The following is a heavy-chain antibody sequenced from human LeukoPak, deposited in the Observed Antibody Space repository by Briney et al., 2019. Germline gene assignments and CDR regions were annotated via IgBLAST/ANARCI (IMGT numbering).Heavy chain of an antibody. J-gene: IGHJ4*02. CDR3: ARGYSAATIFFDY. D-gene: IGHD3-3*01. CDR1: EFSFSYYA. V-gene: IGHV3-30-3*01. Sequence: PGRSLRLSCAASEFSFSYYAMHWVRQAPGKGLEWVAVISSDGSIKYYADSVKGRFTISRDNAKNSLYLQMNSLRAEDTAVYYCARGYSAATIFFDYWGQGTLVTVSS. CDR2: ISSDGSIK.